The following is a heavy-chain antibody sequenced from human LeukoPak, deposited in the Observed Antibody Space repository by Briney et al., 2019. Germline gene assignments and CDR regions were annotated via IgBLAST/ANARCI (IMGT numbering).Heavy chain of an antibody. Sequence: PSETLSLTCTVSGGSISSYYWSWIRQPPGKGLEWMGYIYYSGSTNYNPSLKSRVTISVDKSKNQFYLKLSSVTAADTAVYYCARSDCSGGSCMNNWGQGTLVTVSS. J-gene: IGHJ4*02. CDR3: ARSDCSGGSCMNN. CDR1: GGSISSYY. D-gene: IGHD2-15*01. CDR2: IYYSGST. V-gene: IGHV4-59*08.